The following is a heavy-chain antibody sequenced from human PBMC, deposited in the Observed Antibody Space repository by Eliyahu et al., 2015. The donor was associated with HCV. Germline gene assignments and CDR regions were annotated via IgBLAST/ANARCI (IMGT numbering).Heavy chain of an antibody. J-gene: IGHJ4*02. CDR1: XFXFSSYA. CDR2: XSGSGGST. D-gene: IGHD6-6*01. V-gene: IGHV3-23*01. Sequence: EVQLLESGGGLVQPGGSLXLSCAXSXFXFSSYAXSWGRPGPGKGLGGVSAXSGSGGSTYYADSVKGRFTISRDNSKNTLYLQMNSLRAEDTAVYYCAKDLIAAPSYYFDYWGQGTLVTVSS. CDR3: AKDLIAAPSYYFDY.